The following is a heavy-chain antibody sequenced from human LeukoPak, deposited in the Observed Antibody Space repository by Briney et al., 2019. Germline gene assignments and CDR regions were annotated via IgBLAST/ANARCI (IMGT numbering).Heavy chain of an antibody. Sequence: GGSLRLSCAASGFTFSSHAMNWVRQAPGKGLEWVSSISSGSHYMYYTDSVKGRFTISGDNAKNSLYLQMDSLRVEDTAVYYCARDGFSGYNNLGFDYWGQGTLVTVSS. J-gene: IGHJ4*02. CDR1: GFTFSSHA. CDR3: ARDGFSGYNNLGFDY. D-gene: IGHD5-12*01. CDR2: ISSGSHYM. V-gene: IGHV3-21*01.